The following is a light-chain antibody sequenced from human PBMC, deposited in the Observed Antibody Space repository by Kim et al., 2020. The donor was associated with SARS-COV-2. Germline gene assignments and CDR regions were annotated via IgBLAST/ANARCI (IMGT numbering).Light chain of an antibody. CDR3: QQYGSSRYT. J-gene: IGKJ2*01. Sequence: STGERSTPSCRASQSVSSSYLAWHQQKPGQAPRLLIYGASRRATGIPDRFSGSGSGTDFTLTISRLEPEDFAVYYCQQYGSSRYTFGQGTKLEI. CDR2: GAS. V-gene: IGKV3-20*01. CDR1: QSVSSSY.